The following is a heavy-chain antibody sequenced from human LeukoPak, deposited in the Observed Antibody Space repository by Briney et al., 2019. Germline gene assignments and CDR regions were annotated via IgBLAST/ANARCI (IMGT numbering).Heavy chain of an antibody. D-gene: IGHD1-26*01. V-gene: IGHV3-21*01. CDR3: ARAGSYYRSDAFDI. Sequence: PGGSLRLSCAASGFTFSSYSMNWVRQAPGKGLEWVSSISSSSSYIYYADSVKGRFTISRDNAKNSLYLQMNSLRAEDTAVYYCARAGSYYRSDAFDIWGQGTMVTVSS. J-gene: IGHJ3*02. CDR1: GFTFSSYS. CDR2: ISSSSSYI.